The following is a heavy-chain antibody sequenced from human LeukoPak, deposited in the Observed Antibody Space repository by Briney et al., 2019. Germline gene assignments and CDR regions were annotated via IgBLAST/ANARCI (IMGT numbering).Heavy chain of an antibody. J-gene: IGHJ4*02. CDR1: GGSFSGYY. CDR3: AGAVAGTLYY. CDR2: INHSGST. D-gene: IGHD6-19*01. Sequence: PSETLSLTCAVCGGSFSGYYWSWIRQPPGKGLEWIGEINHSGSTNYNPSLKSRVTISVDTSKNQFSLKLSSVTAADTAVYYCAGAVAGTLYYWGQGTLVTVSS. V-gene: IGHV4-34*01.